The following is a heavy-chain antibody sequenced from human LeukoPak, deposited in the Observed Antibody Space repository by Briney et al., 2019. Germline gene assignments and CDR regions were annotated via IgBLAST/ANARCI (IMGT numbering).Heavy chain of an antibody. Sequence: GGSLRLSCAASGFTLRSYAMSWVRQAPGKGLEWVSAISGSGGSTYYADSVKGRFTISRDNSKNTLYLQMNSLRAEDTAVYYCAKAGSLAGPFDYWGQGTLVTVSS. CDR3: AKAGSLAGPFDY. D-gene: IGHD2-15*01. CDR2: ISGSGGST. CDR1: GFTLRSYA. V-gene: IGHV3-23*01. J-gene: IGHJ4*02.